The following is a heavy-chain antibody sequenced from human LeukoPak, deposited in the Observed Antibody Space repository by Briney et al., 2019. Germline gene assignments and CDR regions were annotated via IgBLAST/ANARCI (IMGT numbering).Heavy chain of an antibody. CDR3: AKDYDFDY. CDR2: ISGSGGST. D-gene: IGHD3-16*01. CDR1: GFTFSSYA. Sequence: GGSLRPSCTASGFTFSSYAMSWVRQAPGKGLEWVSAISGSGGSTHYADPVKGRFTISRDNSKNTLYLQMNSLRAEDTAVYYCAKDYDFDYWGQGTLVTVSS. J-gene: IGHJ4*02. V-gene: IGHV3-23*01.